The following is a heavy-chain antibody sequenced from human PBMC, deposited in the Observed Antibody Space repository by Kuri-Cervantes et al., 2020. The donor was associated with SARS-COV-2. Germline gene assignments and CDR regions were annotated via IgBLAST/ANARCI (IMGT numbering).Heavy chain of an antibody. CDR2: ISSDGINK. D-gene: IGHD2-21*01. CDR3: ARARVGVFDF. CDR1: GFTFKTCA. Sequence: GESLKISCAASGFTFKTCAMHWVRQAPGKGLEWVAMISSDGINKSYADSVKGRFTISRDNSRNTLYLQIISLRTEDTAVFYCARARVGVFDFWGQGALVTV. V-gene: IGHV3-30*04. J-gene: IGHJ4*02.